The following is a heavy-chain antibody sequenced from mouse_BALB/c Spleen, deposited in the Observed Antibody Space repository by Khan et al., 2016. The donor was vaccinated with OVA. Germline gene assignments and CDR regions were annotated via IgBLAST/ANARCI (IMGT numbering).Heavy chain of an antibody. CDR2: IRSKAINHAT. CDR1: GFTFSDAW. J-gene: IGHJ4*01. CDR3: APNSVMSYYSMDY. V-gene: IGHV6-6*01. D-gene: IGHD4-1*02. Sequence: EVELVESGGGLVQPGGSMKLSCAASGFTFSDAWMYWVRQSPEKGLEWVAEIRSKAINHATYYAESVRGRFTISRDDSKSRLYLQMTNFRPEDTGIYYCAPNSVMSYYSMDYWGQGTSVTVSS.